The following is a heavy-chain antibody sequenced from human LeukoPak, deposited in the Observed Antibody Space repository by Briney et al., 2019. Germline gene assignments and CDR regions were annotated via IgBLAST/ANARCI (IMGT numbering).Heavy chain of an antibody. J-gene: IGHJ4*02. CDR1: GYIFTSYG. D-gene: IGHD2-15*01. CDR3: AREDCSGGRCYPGVY. Sequence: ASVKVSCKASGYIFTSYGISWVRQAPGQGHEWMGWISAYNGNTKYAQKFQGRVTMTTDTSTNTAYMELRSLRSDDTAVYHCAREDCSGGRCYPGVYWGQGTLVTVSS. CDR2: ISAYNGNT. V-gene: IGHV1-18*01.